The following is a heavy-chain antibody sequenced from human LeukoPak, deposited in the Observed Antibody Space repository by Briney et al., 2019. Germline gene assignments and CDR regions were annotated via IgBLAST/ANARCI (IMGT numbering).Heavy chain of an antibody. CDR1: GYTFTSHE. Sequence: ASVKVSCKAYGYTFTSHEINWVRQATGQGLEWMGWMNPNSGSTDYAQTFQGRVTITRNVSISTAYLELSSLRSEDTAIYFCAKGRGVVVPNAVTARSTRNWLDSWGQGTLVTVSS. J-gene: IGHJ5*01. V-gene: IGHV1-8*01. CDR2: MNPNSGST. D-gene: IGHD2-2*01. CDR3: AKGRGVVVPNAVTARSTRNWLDS.